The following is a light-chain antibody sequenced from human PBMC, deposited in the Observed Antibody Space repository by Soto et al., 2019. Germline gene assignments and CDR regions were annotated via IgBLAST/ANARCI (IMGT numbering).Light chain of an antibody. CDR3: QQYHSYYPWT. CDR2: DAS. CDR1: QSISSW. Sequence: PSTLSASVGDRLTITCRASQSISSWLAWYQQKPGKPPKLLIYDASSLESGVPSRFSGSGSGTDFSLTITSLQPDDSATYYCQQYHSYYPWTFGQGTKVDIK. J-gene: IGKJ1*01. V-gene: IGKV1-5*01.